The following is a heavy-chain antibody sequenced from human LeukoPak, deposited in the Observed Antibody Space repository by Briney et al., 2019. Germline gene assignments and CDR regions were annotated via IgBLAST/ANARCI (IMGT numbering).Heavy chain of an antibody. V-gene: IGHV4-34*01. D-gene: IGHD4-17*01. CDR3: ARGDYAPEAGMDV. Sequence: SETLSLTCAVYGGSFSGYYWSWIRPPPGKGLEWIGEINHSGSTNYNPSLKSRVTISVDTSKNQFSLKLSSVTAADTAVYYCARGDYAPEAGMDVWGQGTTVTVSS. CDR2: INHSGST. CDR1: GGSFSGYY. J-gene: IGHJ6*02.